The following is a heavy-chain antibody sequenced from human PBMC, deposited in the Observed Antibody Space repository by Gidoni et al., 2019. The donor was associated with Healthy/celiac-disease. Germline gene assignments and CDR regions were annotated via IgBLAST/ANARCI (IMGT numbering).Heavy chain of an antibody. D-gene: IGHD3-3*01. CDR1: GGSISSYY. V-gene: IGHV4-59*01. J-gene: IGHJ6*02. Sequence: QVQLQESGPGLVKPSETLSLTCTVSGGSISSYYWSWIRQPPGKGLEWIGYIYYSGSTNYNPSLKSRVTISVDTSKNQFSLKLSSVTAADTAVYYCASSGYDFWSDDKTLYGMDVWGQGTTVTVSS. CDR3: ASSGYDFWSDDKTLYGMDV. CDR2: IYYSGST.